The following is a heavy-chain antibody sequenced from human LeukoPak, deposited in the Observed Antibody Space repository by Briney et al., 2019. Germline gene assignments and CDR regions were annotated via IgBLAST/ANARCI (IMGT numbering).Heavy chain of an antibody. CDR2: ISYDGSNK. J-gene: IGHJ4*02. Sequence: PGRSLRLSCAASGFTFSSYGMHWVRQAPGKGLEWVAVISYDGSNKYYADSVKGRFTISRDNSKNTLYLQMNSLRAEDTAVYYCALHGGNDFDYWGQGTLVTVSS. CDR3: ALHGGNDFDY. CDR1: GFTFSSYG. D-gene: IGHD4-23*01. V-gene: IGHV3-30*03.